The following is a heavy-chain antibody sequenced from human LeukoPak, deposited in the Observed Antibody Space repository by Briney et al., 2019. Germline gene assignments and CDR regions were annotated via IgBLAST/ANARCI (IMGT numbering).Heavy chain of an antibody. D-gene: IGHD2-21*02. CDR2: INHSGST. CDR3: ARSVVVTAIHLDV. Sequence: PSETLSLTCAVYGGSFSGYYWSWIRQPPGKGLEWIGEINHSGSTNYNPSLKSRVTISVDTSKNQFSLKLSSVTAADTAVYYCARSVVVTAIHLDVWGQGTTVTVSS. CDR1: GGSFSGYY. J-gene: IGHJ6*02. V-gene: IGHV4-34*01.